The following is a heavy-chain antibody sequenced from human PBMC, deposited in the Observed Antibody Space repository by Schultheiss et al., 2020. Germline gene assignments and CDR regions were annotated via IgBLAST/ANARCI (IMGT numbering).Heavy chain of an antibody. D-gene: IGHD2-2*01. V-gene: IGHV3-23*01. CDR1: AFTFSTYA. CDR2: ISGSGGST. Sequence: GGSLRLSCAASAFTFSTYAMNWVRQAPGKGLEWVSAISGSGGSTYYADSVKGRFTISRDNSKNTLYLQMNSLRAEDTAVYYCAKDPTYPYCSSTSCYDFGWYFDLWGQGTLVTVSS. CDR3: AKDPTYPYCSSTSCYDFGWYFDL. J-gene: IGHJ2*01.